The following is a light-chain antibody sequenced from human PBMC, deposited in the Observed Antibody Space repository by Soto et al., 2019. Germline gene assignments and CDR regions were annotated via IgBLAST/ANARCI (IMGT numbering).Light chain of an antibody. CDR3: SSHAGKNKHVL. CDR2: GVD. CDR1: NRDIGYYDF. V-gene: IGLV2-8*01. Sequence: QSALTQPPSASGSPGQSVTISCTGTNRDIGYYDFVSWYQQLPGKAPKLMIYGVDKRPSGVPHRFSGTRSGSTASLTVSGLQAEDEAVYYCSSHAGKNKHVLFGGGTKLTVL. J-gene: IGLJ2*01.